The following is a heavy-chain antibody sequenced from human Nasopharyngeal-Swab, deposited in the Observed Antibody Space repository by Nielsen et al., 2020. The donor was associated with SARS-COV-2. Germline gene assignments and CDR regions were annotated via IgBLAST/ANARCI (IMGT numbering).Heavy chain of an antibody. D-gene: IGHD3-22*01. CDR1: DKSISSTTHY. CDR2: TYYGGNP. J-gene: IGHJ4*01. V-gene: IGHV4-39*02. CDR3: ARRSYYSDASAYFFDY. Sequence: SETLSLTCSVSDKSISSTTHYWGWIRQPPGKGLEWIGDTYYGGNPNYNPSLKSRLTISVDTSKNNFSLKLNSVTAVDTAVYYCARRSYYSDASAYFFDYLGRGTLVTVSP.